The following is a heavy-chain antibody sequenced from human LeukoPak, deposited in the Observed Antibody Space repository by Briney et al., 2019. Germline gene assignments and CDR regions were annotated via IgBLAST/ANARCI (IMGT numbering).Heavy chain of an antibody. V-gene: IGHV3-33*06. J-gene: IGHJ4*02. CDR1: GFTFSHYG. CDR2: IWSDGTNR. Sequence: PGGSLRLSCATSGFTFSHYGMHWVRQAPGKGLEWVAVIWSDGTNRYYGAPVKGRFTISRDNFQRAVFLQMDSLRAEDTAVYYCAKDAQRGFDYSNSLDKWGQGTLVTVSS. CDR3: AKDAQRGFDYSNSLDK. D-gene: IGHD4-11*01.